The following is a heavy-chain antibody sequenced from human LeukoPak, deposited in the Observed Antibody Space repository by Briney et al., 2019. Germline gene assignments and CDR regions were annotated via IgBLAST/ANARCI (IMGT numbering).Heavy chain of an antibody. D-gene: IGHD2-2*01. CDR2: IYYSGST. CDR3: ARDARYCSSTSCHYYMDV. CDR1: GGSISSGGYY. Sequence: SETLSLTCTVSGGSISSGGYYWSWIRQHPGKGLEWIGYIYYSGSTYYNPSLRSRVTISVDTSKNQFSLKLSSVTAADTAVYYCARDARYCSSTSCHYYMDVWGKGTTVTVSS. V-gene: IGHV4-31*03. J-gene: IGHJ6*03.